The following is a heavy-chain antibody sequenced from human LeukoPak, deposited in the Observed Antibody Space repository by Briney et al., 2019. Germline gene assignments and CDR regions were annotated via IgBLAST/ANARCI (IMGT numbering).Heavy chain of an antibody. CDR1: GFTFSSYG. Sequence: GGSLRLSCAASGFTFSSYGMHWVRQAPGKGLEWVAFIRYDGSNKHYADSVKGRFTISRDNSKNTLYLQMNSLRAEDTAVYYCAKDQAGYCSGGSCSIFDYWGQGTLVTVSS. CDR2: IRYDGSNK. D-gene: IGHD2-15*01. CDR3: AKDQAGYCSGGSCSIFDY. V-gene: IGHV3-30*02. J-gene: IGHJ4*02.